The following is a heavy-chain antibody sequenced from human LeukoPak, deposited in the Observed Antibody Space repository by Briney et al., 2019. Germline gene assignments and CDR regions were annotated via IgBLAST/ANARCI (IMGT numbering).Heavy chain of an antibody. CDR1: GGTFSSYA. CDR2: IIPILGIA. Sequence: WASVKVSCKASGGTFSSYAISWVRQAPGQGLEWMGRIIPILGIANYAQKFQGRVTITADKSTSTAYMELSSLRSEDTAVYYCAIQARFTVTSYYYGMDVWGQGTTVTVSS. D-gene: IGHD4-17*01. CDR3: AIQARFTVTSYYYGMDV. J-gene: IGHJ6*02. V-gene: IGHV1-69*04.